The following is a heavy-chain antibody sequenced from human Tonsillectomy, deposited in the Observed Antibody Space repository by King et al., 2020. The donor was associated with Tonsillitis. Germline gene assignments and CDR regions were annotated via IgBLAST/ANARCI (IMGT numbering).Heavy chain of an antibody. V-gene: IGHV3-30*18. CDR2: ISFDGDNK. J-gene: IGHJ6*02. Sequence: VQLVESGGGVVQPGRSLRLSCAASGFTFSTYGMHWVRQAPGKGLEWVAVISFDGDNKYYADSVKGRFTISRDNSKNTLYLQMISLRAEDTAVYYCAKESFYDFWSGYYTYHMDVWGQGTTVTVSS. CDR1: GFTFSTYG. CDR3: AKESFYDFWSGYYTYHMDV. D-gene: IGHD3-3*01.